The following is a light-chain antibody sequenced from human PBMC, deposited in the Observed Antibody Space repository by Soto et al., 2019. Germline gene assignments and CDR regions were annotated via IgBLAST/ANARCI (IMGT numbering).Light chain of an antibody. CDR1: SSDVGAYNY. V-gene: IGLV2-8*01. J-gene: IGLJ1*01. Sequence: QSVLTQPPSASGSPGQSVAISCTGTSSDVGAYNYVAWYQQHPGKVPKLMIYEVSKRPSGVPDRLSGSKSGNTASLTVSGLQADDEADYYCSSYAGSDVFVFGTGTKVTV. CDR3: SSYAGSDVFV. CDR2: EVS.